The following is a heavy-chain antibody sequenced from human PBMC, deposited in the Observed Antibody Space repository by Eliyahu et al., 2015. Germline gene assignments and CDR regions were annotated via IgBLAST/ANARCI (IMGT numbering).Heavy chain of an antibody. V-gene: IGHV4-34*01. CDR1: GGSFSGYY. CDR2: INHSGST. D-gene: IGHD6-13*01. J-gene: IGHJ4*02. CDR3: ARRKGPGVSGDY. Sequence: QVQLQQWGAGLLKPSETLSLTCAVYGGSFSGYYWSWIRQPPGKGLEWIGEINHSGSTNYNPSLKSRVTISVDTSKNQFSLRLSSVTAADTAVYYCARRKGPGVSGDYWGQGTLVTVSS.